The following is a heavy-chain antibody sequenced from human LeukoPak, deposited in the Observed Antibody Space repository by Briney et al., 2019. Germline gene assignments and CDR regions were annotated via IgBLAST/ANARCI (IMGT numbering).Heavy chain of an antibody. CDR3: HSPRSNYYYGMDV. D-gene: IGHD5-18*01. V-gene: IGHV4-39*01. J-gene: IGHJ6*02. CDR1: GGSISSSYYY. CDR2: IYYSGST. Sequence: SETLSLTCTVSGGSISSSYYYWGWIRQPPGKGLEWIGGIYYSGSTYYNPSLKSRVTISVDTSKNQFSLKLRSVTAADTAVYYCHSPRSNYYYGMDVWGQGTTVTVSS.